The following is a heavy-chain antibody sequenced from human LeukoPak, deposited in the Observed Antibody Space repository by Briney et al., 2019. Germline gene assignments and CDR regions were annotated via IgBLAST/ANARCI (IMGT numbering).Heavy chain of an antibody. V-gene: IGHV3-64D*09. CDR1: GFTFSNYA. J-gene: IGHJ4*02. CDR3: VNGWVAVARY. D-gene: IGHD6-19*01. CDR2: ISGTGGST. Sequence: QSGGSLRLSCSASGFTFSNYAMHWVHQAPGKGLEYVSAISGTGGSTYYADSVKGRFTISRDNSKNTLFLQMSSLRPEDTAVYYCVNGWVAVARYWGQGTLVTASS.